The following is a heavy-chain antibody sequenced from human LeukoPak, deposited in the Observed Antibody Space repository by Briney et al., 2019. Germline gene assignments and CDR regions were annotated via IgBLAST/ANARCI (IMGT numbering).Heavy chain of an antibody. D-gene: IGHD3-10*01. J-gene: IGHJ4*02. CDR2: IYYSGST. Sequence: PSETLSLTCTVSGGSISSSSYYWGWIRQPPGKGLEWIGSIYYSGSTYYNPSLKSRVTISLDTSKNQFSLKLTSVTAADTAMYYCARHPPSYYDYWGQGTLVTVS. CDR3: ARHPPSYYDY. V-gene: IGHV4-39*01. CDR1: GGSISSSSYY.